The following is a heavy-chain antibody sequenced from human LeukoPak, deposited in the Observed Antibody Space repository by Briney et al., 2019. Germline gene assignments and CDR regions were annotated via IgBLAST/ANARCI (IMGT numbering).Heavy chain of an antibody. J-gene: IGHJ4*02. V-gene: IGHV3-7*03. CDR1: GFTFSSSW. D-gene: IGHD6-19*01. CDR2: IKGDGSDK. Sequence: GGSLRLSCAASGFTFSSSWMTWVRQAPGKGLEWLANIKGDGSDKNYVDSVKGRFTISRDNAKNSLFLQMNSLRVEDTAVYYCAKDAPRTSGWFFFDYWGQGILVTVSS. CDR3: AKDAPRTSGWFFFDY.